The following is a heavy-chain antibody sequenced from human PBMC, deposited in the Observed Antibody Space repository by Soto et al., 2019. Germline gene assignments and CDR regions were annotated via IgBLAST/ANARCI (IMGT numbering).Heavy chain of an antibody. CDR3: AREDQATLNFDY. CDR2: INAGNGNT. V-gene: IGHV1-3*01. J-gene: IGHJ4*02. Sequence: ASVKVSCKASGYTFTSYAMHWVRQAPGQRLEWMGWINAGNGNTKYSQKFQGRVTITRDTSASTAYMELRSLRSDDTAVYYCAREDQATLNFDYWGQGTLVTVSS. D-gene: IGHD5-12*01. CDR1: GYTFTSYA.